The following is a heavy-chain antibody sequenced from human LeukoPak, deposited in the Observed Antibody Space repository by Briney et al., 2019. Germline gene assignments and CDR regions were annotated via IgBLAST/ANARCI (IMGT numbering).Heavy chain of an antibody. CDR3: ARAYSSGWYRGAFDI. J-gene: IGHJ3*02. D-gene: IGHD6-19*01. CDR1: GYTFTSYY. CDR2: INPSGGST. V-gene: IGHV1-46*01. Sequence: GASVKVSRKASGYTFTSYYMHWVRQAPGQGLEWMGIINPSGGSTSYAQKFQSRVTMTRDTSTSTVYMELSSLRSEDTAVYYCARAYSSGWYRGAFDIWGQGTMVTVSS.